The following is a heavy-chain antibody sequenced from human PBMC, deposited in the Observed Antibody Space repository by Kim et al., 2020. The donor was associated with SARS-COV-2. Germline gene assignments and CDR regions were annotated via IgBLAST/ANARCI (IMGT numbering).Heavy chain of an antibody. CDR2: ISGSGGST. J-gene: IGHJ6*02. Sequence: GGSLRLSCAASGFTFSSYAMSWVRQAPGKGLEWVSAISGSGGSTYYADSVKGRFTISRDNSKNTLYLQMNSLRAEDTAVYYCAKDYYGDYGKYYYYGMDVWGQGTTVTVSS. V-gene: IGHV3-23*01. CDR3: AKDYYGDYGKYYYYGMDV. D-gene: IGHD4-17*01. CDR1: GFTFSSYA.